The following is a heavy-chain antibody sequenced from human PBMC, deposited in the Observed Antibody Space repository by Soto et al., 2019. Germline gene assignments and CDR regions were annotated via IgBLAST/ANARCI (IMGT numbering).Heavy chain of an antibody. J-gene: IGHJ4*01. CDR3: ARLPRDCNKASCYYADH. D-gene: IGHD2-2*01. Sequence: GESLKISCRGSGYDFNTNWFGWVRQLPGKGLEWVGIMYPGDSDTRYNPSLQGHVTLSADVTVSTAFLQWRSLKTSDTGMYFCARLPRDCNKASCYYADHWGHGTQVTVSS. V-gene: IGHV5-51*01. CDR2: MYPGDSDT. CDR1: GYDFNTNW.